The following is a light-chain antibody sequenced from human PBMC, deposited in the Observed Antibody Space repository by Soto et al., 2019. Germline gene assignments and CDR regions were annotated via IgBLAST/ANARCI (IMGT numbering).Light chain of an antibody. CDR3: NSYTSSSTVA. CDR2: DVS. J-gene: IGLJ2*01. CDR1: SSDVGGYDY. V-gene: IGLV2-14*01. Sequence: QSALTQPASVSESPGQSVTLSCTGTSSDVGGYDYVSWYQQHPGKAPQLLIYDVSIRPSGVSDRFSGSKSGNTASLTISGLQAEDEADYYCNSYTSSSTVAFGGGTQLTVL.